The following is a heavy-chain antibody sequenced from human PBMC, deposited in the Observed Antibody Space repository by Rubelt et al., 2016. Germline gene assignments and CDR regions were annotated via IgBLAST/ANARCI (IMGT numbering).Heavy chain of an antibody. Sequence: QVQLQQWGAGLLKPSETLSLTCAVYGGSFSGYYWSWIRQPPGKGLEWIGEINHSGSTNYNPSPKRRVTISVDTAKNQFSLKLSAVTAADTAVYYCARSIVGATSFDYWGQGTLVTVSS. J-gene: IGHJ4*02. CDR3: ARSIVGATSFDY. CDR1: GGSFSGYY. D-gene: IGHD1-26*01. V-gene: IGHV4-34*01. CDR2: INHSGST.